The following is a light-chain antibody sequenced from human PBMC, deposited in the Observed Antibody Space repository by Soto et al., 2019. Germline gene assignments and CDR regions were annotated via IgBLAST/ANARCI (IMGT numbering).Light chain of an antibody. CDR3: QQYNSYPWT. CDR1: QSISSW. Sequence: DIQMTQSPSTLSASVGDRVTITCRSSQSISSWLAWYQQKPGKAPKLLIYKASSLESGLPSRFSGSGPGTEFTLTISSLQPDAFATYYCQQYNSYPWTFGQGTKVEIK. J-gene: IGKJ1*01. CDR2: KAS. V-gene: IGKV1-5*03.